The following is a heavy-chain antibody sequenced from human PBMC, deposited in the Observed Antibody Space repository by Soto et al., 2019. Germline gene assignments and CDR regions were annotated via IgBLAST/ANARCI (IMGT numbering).Heavy chain of an antibody. V-gene: IGHV4-4*07. CDR2: TYTSGST. Sequence: SETLSLTCTVSGGSISSYYWSWIRQPAGKGLEWIGRTYTSGSTNYNPSLKSRVTMSVDTSKNQFSLKLSSVTAADTAVYYCAREESHYDFWSGYYTGFSDWGQGTLVTV. D-gene: IGHD3-3*01. CDR1: GGSISSYY. J-gene: IGHJ4*02. CDR3: AREESHYDFWSGYYTGFSD.